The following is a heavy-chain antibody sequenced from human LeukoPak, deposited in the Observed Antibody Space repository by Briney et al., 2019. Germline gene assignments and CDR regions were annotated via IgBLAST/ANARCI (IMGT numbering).Heavy chain of an antibody. J-gene: IGHJ4*02. CDR2: ISGSGGGT. CDR3: AKDQGYYYGSGSYVFDY. D-gene: IGHD3-10*01. Sequence: GGSLRLSCAASGFTFSSYAMSWVRRAPGKGLEWVSAISGSGGGTYYADSVKGRFTISRDNSKNTLYLQMNSLRAEDTAVYYCAKDQGYYYGSGSYVFDYWGQGTLVTVSS. CDR1: GFTFSSYA. V-gene: IGHV3-23*01.